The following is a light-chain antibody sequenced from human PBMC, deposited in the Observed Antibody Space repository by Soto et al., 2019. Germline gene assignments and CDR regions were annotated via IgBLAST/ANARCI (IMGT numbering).Light chain of an antibody. V-gene: IGKV1-5*01. CDR1: HTISNL. CDR2: DAS. CDR3: QQYNSYSTWT. J-gene: IGKJ1*01. Sequence: DIRMTQSPSTLSASVGDRVTITCQASHTISNLLAWHQHKPGKAPKILIYDASILESGVPSRFSGSGSGTEFTLTISSLQPDDFATYYCQQYNSYSTWTFGQGTKVDIK.